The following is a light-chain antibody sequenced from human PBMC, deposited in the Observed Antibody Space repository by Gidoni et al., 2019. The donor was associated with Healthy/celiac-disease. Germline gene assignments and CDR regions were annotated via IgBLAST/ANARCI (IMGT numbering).Light chain of an antibody. Sequence: PLPPSPSSLSASGVARVPITCRASQSISSYLNWYQQKPGTAPKLLIYAASSLQSGVPSRFSGSGSGTDFTLTISSLQPEDFATYYCQQSYSTLLTFGGGTKVEIK. V-gene: IGKV1-39*01. CDR3: QQSYSTLLT. CDR2: AAS. CDR1: QSISSY. J-gene: IGKJ4*01.